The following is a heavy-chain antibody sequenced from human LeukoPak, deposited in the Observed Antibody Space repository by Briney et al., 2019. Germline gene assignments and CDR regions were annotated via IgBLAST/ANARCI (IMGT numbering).Heavy chain of an antibody. CDR3: ARARTAMVLDY. V-gene: IGHV3-30*04. CDR2: ISSDGRDK. Sequence: GRSLRLSCAASGFTLSTYAMHWVRQAPGKGLEWVAVISSDGRDKKYADSVKGQFSISRDNSKNTLSLQMNSLGAEDTAVYYCARARTAMVLDYWGQGTLVTVSS. J-gene: IGHJ4*01. D-gene: IGHD5-18*01. CDR1: GFTLSTYA.